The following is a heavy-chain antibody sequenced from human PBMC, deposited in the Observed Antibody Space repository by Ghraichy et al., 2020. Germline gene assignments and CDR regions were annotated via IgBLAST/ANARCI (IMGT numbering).Heavy chain of an antibody. CDR2: IYWDDDK. J-gene: IGHJ4*02. Sequence: SGPTLVKPTQTLTLTCTFSGFSFTTSGVAVGWIRQSPGKALEWLALIYWDDDKRYSPSLRNRLTITKDTSKNQVVLTMTNMDPVDTGTYYCAHRGDYGDYVLDWGQGTRVTVSS. CDR3: AHRGDYGDYVLD. V-gene: IGHV2-5*02. D-gene: IGHD4-17*01. CDR1: GFSFTTSGVA.